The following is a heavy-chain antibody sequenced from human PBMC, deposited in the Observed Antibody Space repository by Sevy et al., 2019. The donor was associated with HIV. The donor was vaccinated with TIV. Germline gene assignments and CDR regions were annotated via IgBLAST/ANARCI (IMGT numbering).Heavy chain of an antibody. J-gene: IGHJ6*02. CDR1: GYTFTSYG. Sequence: ASVKVSCKASGYTFTSYGINWVRQAPGQGLEWMGWISAYNGNTNYAQKLQGRVTMTTDTSTSTAYMELRSLRSDDTAVYYCARDLRCRSIFGVVIPHFYYYGMDVWGQGTTVTVSS. D-gene: IGHD3-3*01. V-gene: IGHV1-18*01. CDR2: ISAYNGNT. CDR3: ARDLRCRSIFGVVIPHFYYYGMDV.